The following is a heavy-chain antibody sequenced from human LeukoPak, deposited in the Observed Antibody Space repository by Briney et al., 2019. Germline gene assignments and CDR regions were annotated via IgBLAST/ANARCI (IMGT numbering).Heavy chain of an antibody. Sequence: GGSLRLSCAASGFTFSSSAMSWVRQVPGKGLEWVSGISASGGSTYYADSVRGRFTISRDNSKNTLYVQMNSLRDEDTAVYYCAKNSGSLLHYYYGMDVWGQGTTVTVSS. CDR1: GFTFSSSA. CDR3: AKNSGSLLHYYYGMDV. D-gene: IGHD1-26*01. CDR2: ISASGGST. J-gene: IGHJ6*02. V-gene: IGHV3-23*01.